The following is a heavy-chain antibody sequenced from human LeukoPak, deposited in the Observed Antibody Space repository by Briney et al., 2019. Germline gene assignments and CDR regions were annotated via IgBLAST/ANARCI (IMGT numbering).Heavy chain of an antibody. CDR2: INPHTGGT. CDR1: GYTFTSCY. J-gene: IGHJ4*02. V-gene: IGHV1-2*02. D-gene: IGHD2-15*01. Sequence: ASVKVSCKASGYTFTSCYMHWVRQAPGQGLEWMGWINPHTGGTNYAQKFQGRVTMTRDTSISTAYMELSGLTSDGTAVYYCARPYCSGGSCHDYFDYWGQGTLVTVSS. CDR3: ARPYCSGGSCHDYFDY.